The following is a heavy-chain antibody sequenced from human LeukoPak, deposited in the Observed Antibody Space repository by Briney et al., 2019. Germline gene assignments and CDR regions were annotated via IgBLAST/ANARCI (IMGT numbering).Heavy chain of an antibody. CDR1: GFTFSSYA. J-gene: IGHJ5*02. CDR2: ISYDGSNK. CDR3: AREVSTQAIHGFDP. D-gene: IGHD2-21*01. V-gene: IGHV3-30*04. Sequence: PGGSLRLSCAASGFTFSSYAMHWVRQAPGKGLEWAAVISYDGSNKYYADSVKGLFTVSRDNSKNTLYLQMNILRLEDTAVYYCAREVSTQAIHGFDPWGQGTLVTVSS.